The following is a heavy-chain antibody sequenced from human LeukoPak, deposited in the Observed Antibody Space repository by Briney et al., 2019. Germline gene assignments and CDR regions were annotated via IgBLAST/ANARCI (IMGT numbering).Heavy chain of an antibody. CDR1: GFTFSSYS. Sequence: GGSLRLSCAASGFTFSSYSMNWVRQAPGKGLEWVSSISSSSSYIYYADSVKGRFTISRDYAKNSLYLQMNSLRADDTAVYYCARGSDGYENNWFDPWGQGTLVTVSS. CDR3: ARGSDGYENNWFDP. V-gene: IGHV3-21*01. J-gene: IGHJ5*02. D-gene: IGHD5-12*01. CDR2: ISSSSSYI.